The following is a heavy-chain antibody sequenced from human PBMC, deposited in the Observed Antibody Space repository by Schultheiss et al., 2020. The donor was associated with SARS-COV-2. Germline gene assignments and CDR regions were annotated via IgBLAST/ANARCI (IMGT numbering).Heavy chain of an antibody. V-gene: IGHV3-66*03. J-gene: IGHJ4*02. CDR1: GFTVSSNY. Sequence: GESLKISCAASGFTVSSNYMSWVRQAPGKGLEWVSVIYSCGSTYYADSVKGRFTISRDNAKNTLYLQMSNLRAEDTAVYFCATGDGSYFNYWGQGALVTVSS. CDR2: IYSCGST. CDR3: ATGDGSYFNY. D-gene: IGHD3-3*01.